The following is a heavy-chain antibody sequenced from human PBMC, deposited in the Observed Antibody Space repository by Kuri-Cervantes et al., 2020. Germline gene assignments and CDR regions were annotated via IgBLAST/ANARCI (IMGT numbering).Heavy chain of an antibody. D-gene: IGHD1-26*01. Sequence: SETLSLTCTVSGGSVSSTSYYWSWIRQPPGKGLEWIGYHYSGSTNYNPSLKSRVTISVDTPKNQFSLKLSSVTAADTAVYYCARGGGSYYYYYYMDVWGKGTTVTVSS. CDR1: GGSVSSTSYY. V-gene: IGHV4-61*01. J-gene: IGHJ6*03. CDR2: HYSGST. CDR3: ARGGGSYYYYYYMDV.